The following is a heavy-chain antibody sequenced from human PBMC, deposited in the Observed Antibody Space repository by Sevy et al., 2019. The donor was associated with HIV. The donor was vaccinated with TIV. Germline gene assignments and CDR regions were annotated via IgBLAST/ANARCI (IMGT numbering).Heavy chain of an antibody. CDR1: GFTFSSYW. V-gene: IGHV3-7*01. CDR3: ARALYQYSAH. Sequence: GGSLRLSCAASGFTFSSYWMTWVRQAPGKGREWAANINQDGSEIHYVDSVKGRFTISRDNAKKSLYLQMNSLRAEDTAMYFCARALYQYSAHWGQGTLVTVSS. J-gene: IGHJ4*02. CDR2: INQDGSEI. D-gene: IGHD5-18*01.